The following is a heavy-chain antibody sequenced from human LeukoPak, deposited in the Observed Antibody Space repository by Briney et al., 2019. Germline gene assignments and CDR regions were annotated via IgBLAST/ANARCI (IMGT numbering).Heavy chain of an antibody. D-gene: IGHD6-19*01. CDR2: IKQDGSEK. CDR3: VRTSGWYIYYYMDV. V-gene: IGHV3-7*01. CDR1: GFTFSSYW. Sequence: PGGSLRLSCAASGFTFSSYWMSWVRQAPGKGLEWVANIKQDGSEKYYVDSVKGRFTISRDNAKNSLYLQMNSLRAEDTAVYYCVRTSGWYIYYYMDVWGKGTTVTVSS. J-gene: IGHJ6*03.